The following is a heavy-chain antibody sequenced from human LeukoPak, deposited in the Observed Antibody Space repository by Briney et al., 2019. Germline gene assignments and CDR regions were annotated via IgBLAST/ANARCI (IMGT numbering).Heavy chain of an antibody. V-gene: IGHV3-23*01. D-gene: IGHD3-10*01. J-gene: IGHJ4*02. Sequence: GGSLRLSCAASGFPFSGSGMHWVRQAPGKGLEWVSAISGSGGSTYYADSVKGRFTISRDNSKNTLYLQMNSLRAEDTAVYYCAKIEVRGVIMGDYWGQGTLVTVSS. CDR1: GFPFSGSG. CDR3: AKIEVRGVIMGDY. CDR2: ISGSGGST.